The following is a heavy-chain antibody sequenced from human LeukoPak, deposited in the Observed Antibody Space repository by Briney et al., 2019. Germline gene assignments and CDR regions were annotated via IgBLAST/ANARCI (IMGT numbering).Heavy chain of an antibody. CDR1: GYTLTELS. D-gene: IGHD6-19*01. Sequence: GASVKVSCKVSGYTLTELSMHWVRQPPGKGLEWMGGFDPEDGETVYAQKFQGRVTMTEDTSTDTAYMELSSLRSEDTAVYYCARGRGLVLSRWFDPWGQGTLVTVSS. V-gene: IGHV1-24*01. CDR2: FDPEDGET. J-gene: IGHJ5*02. CDR3: ARGRGLVLSRWFDP.